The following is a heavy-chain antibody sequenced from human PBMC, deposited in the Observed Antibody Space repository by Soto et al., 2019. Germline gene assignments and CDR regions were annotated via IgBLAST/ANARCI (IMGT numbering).Heavy chain of an antibody. D-gene: IGHD6-19*01. V-gene: IGHV1-46*01. CDR1: GYTFTSYY. J-gene: IGHJ5*02. Sequence: ASVKVSCKASGYTFTSYYMHWLRQAPGQGLEWMGIINPSGGSTSYAQKFQGRVTMTRDTSTSTVYMELSSLRSEDTAVYYCARARPGIAVAGTKGSGWFDPWGQGTLVTVSS. CDR3: ARARPGIAVAGTKGSGWFDP. CDR2: INPSGGST.